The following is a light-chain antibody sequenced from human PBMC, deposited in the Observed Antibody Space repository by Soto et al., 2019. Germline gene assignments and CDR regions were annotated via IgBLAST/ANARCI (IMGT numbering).Light chain of an antibody. CDR1: SSDVGGYNY. Sequence: QSVLTQPASVSGSPGQSITISCTGTSSDVGGYNYVSWYQQHPGKAPKLMIYDVSNRPSGVSNRFSGSKSGNTASLTISGLQAEDEADYSCSSYTSSSTLMVFGGGTQLTVL. CDR2: DVS. V-gene: IGLV2-14*01. CDR3: SSYTSSSTLMV. J-gene: IGLJ2*01.